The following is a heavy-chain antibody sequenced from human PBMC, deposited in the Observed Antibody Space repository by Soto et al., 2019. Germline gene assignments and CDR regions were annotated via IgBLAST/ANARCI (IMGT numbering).Heavy chain of an antibody. J-gene: IGHJ4*02. D-gene: IGHD6-13*01. CDR2: IWPGHSNP. CDR1: GYIFTNYW. V-gene: IGHV5-51*01. CDR3: ARHGSAPYSTTWYGDY. Sequence: RGESLKISCKGSGYIFTNYWIAWVRQMPGKGLEWMGIIWPGHSNPKYSPSFEGQVTISADESISTAYLQWRSLEASDTAMYYCARHGSAPYSTTWYGDYWGQGTLVTVSS.